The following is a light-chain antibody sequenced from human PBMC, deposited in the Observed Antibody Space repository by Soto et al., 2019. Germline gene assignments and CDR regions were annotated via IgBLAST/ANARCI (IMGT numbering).Light chain of an antibody. CDR1: SGHSYYT. CDR2: VRSDGSH. J-gene: IGLJ1*01. V-gene: IGLV4-69*01. CDR3: QTWGA. Sequence: QPVLTQSPSASASLGASVNLTCTLSSGHSYYTIAWHQQQPEKGPRYLMKVRSDGSHTKGDGIPDRFSGSSSGAERYLTISSLQSEDEADYYCQTWGAFGPGTKLTVL.